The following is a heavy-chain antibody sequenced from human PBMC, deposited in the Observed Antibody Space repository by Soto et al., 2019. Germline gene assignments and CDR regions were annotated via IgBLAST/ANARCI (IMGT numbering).Heavy chain of an antibody. CDR1: SGSISTDYW. Sequence: PSETLSLTCAVSSGSISTDYWWSWVRQPPGKGLEWIGEVHRSGTTNYIQSLKSRVTISLDGAKDQFSLKMTSVTAADTGLYYCAARPYYYYGLDVWGQGTTVTVSS. D-gene: IGHD3-10*01. J-gene: IGHJ6*02. CDR3: AARPYYYYGLDV. V-gene: IGHV4-4*02. CDR2: VHRSGTT.